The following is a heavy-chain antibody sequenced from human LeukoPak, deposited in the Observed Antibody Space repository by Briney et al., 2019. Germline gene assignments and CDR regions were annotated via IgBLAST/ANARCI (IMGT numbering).Heavy chain of an antibody. CDR3: ARVRAGLGEY. D-gene: IGHD3-16*01. V-gene: IGHV3-21*06. J-gene: IGHJ4*02. CDR1: GFTFSNYA. CDR2: ISSSSNYI. Sequence: GGSLRLSCAASGFTFSNYAMSWVRQAPGRGLEWVSFISSSSNYIYYADSVKGRFTISRDNAKTSLYLQMNSLRAEDTAVYYCARVRAGLGEYWGQGTLVTVSS.